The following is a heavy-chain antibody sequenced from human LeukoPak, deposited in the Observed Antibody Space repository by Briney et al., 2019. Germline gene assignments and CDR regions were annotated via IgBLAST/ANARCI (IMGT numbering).Heavy chain of an antibody. V-gene: IGHV1-3*01. D-gene: IGHD3-9*01. CDR3: ARGYYDILTGYSRTWSDP. CDR1: GYTFTRYA. J-gene: IGHJ5*02. Sequence: ASVKLSCKASGYTFTRYALHWVRQAPGQRLECMGWINGGNGNTKYSQKFEGRVTITRDTSASTAYMELSSLRSEDTAVYYCARGYYDILTGYSRTWSDPWGQGTLVTVSS. CDR2: INGGNGNT.